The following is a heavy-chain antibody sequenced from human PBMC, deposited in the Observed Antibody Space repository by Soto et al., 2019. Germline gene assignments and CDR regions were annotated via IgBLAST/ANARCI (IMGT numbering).Heavy chain of an antibody. CDR2: TYYTADT. J-gene: IGHJ4*02. CDR1: GVSIRGYF. CDR3: AGSKNRGESIDY. D-gene: IGHD3-10*01. V-gene: IGHV4-59*01. Sequence: PSETLSLTCSVSGVSIRGYFWSWIRQPPGKGLEWIGYTYYTADTKYSPSFESRATISADPSKKQFSLSLSPVSAADTALYFCAGSKNRGESIDYWGQGALVTVSS.